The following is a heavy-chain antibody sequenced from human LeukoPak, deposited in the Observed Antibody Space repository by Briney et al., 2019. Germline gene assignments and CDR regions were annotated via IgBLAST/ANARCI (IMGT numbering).Heavy chain of an antibody. CDR1: GFTFSSYS. D-gene: IGHD5-24*01. V-gene: IGHV3-21*01. CDR3: ARSRDGYNPYCFDY. J-gene: IGHJ4*02. Sequence: PGGSLRLSCAASGFTFSSYSMNWVRQAPGKGLEWVSSISSSSSYIYYADSVKGRFTISRDNAKNSLYLQMNSLRAEDTAVYYCARSRDGYNPYCFDYWGQGTLVTVSS. CDR2: ISSSSSYI.